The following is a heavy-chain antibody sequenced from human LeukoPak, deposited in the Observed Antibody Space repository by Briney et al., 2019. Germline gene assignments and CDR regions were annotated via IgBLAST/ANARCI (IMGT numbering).Heavy chain of an antibody. V-gene: IGHV4-61*02. CDR3: ARGTKSPRTTVLTSFWYFDL. J-gene: IGHJ2*01. D-gene: IGHD1-14*01. CDR1: GGSITSGPHY. CDR2: VQATGSL. Sequence: SQTLSLTCTVSGGSITSGPHYWNWIRQSAEKGLEWIGRVQATGSLDYNPSLKSRVTISMDTSTNRFSLMMTSLTTTDTAVYYCARGTKSPRTTVLTSFWYFDLWGRGTLVTVS.